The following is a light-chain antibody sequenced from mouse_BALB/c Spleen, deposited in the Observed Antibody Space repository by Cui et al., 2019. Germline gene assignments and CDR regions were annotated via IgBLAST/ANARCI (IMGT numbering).Light chain of an antibody. CDR3: QQWSSNPQLT. CDR1: SSVSY. J-gene: IGKJ5*01. CDR2: LTS. V-gene: IGKV4-68*01. Sequence: QIVLTQSPALMSASPGEKVTMTCSAGSSVSYMYWYQQKPRSSPKPWIYLTSNLASGVPARFSGSGSGTSYSLTISSMEAEDAATYYCQQWSSNPQLTFGAGTKLELK.